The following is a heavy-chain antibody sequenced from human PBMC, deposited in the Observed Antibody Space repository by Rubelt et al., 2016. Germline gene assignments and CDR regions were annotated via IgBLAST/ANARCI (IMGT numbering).Heavy chain of an antibody. CDR2: ISGSGDST. CDR1: GFTFSSYE. D-gene: IGHD2-15*01. Sequence: EVQLVESGGGLVQPGGSLRLSCAASGFTFSSYEMNWVRQAPGKGLEWVSAISGSGDSTYYADSVKGRFTISRDNSKNTLYLQMIRLTAEDTAVYFCAKDTPVAYWGQGTLVTVSS. J-gene: IGHJ4*02. V-gene: IGHV3-23*04. CDR3: AKDTPVAY.